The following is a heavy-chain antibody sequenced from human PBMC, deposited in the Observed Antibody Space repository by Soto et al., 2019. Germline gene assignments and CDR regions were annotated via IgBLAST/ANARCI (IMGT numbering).Heavy chain of an antibody. CDR1: GFTFSSYA. CDR3: ARESDH. CDR2: ISGSGGGT. J-gene: IGHJ4*02. Sequence: PVGSLRLSCAASGFTFSSYAMSWVRQAPGKGLEWVSTISGSGGGTYYADSMKGRFTISRDNSKNTLYLQMYSLRVEDTAVYYCARESDHWGQGTLVTAPQ. V-gene: IGHV3-23*01.